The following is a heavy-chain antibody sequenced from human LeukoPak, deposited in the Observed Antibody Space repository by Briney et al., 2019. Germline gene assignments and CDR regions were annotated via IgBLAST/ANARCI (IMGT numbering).Heavy chain of an antibody. J-gene: IGHJ4*02. Sequence: GGSLRLSCAASGFTFSSYAMHWVRQAPGKGLEWVAVISYDGSNKYYADSVKGRFTISRDNSKNTLYLQMNSLRAEDTAVYYCARWGYGDYRFDYWGQGTLVTVSS. CDR3: ARWGYGDYRFDY. V-gene: IGHV3-30-3*01. CDR2: ISYDGSNK. CDR1: GFTFSSYA. D-gene: IGHD4-17*01.